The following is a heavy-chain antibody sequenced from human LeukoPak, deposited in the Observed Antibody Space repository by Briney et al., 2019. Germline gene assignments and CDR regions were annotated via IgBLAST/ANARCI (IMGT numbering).Heavy chain of an antibody. CDR3: ARDGARSYDFWSGYSYSSSWYYFDY. J-gene: IGHJ4*02. Sequence: GGSLRLSCAASGFTFSSYAMSWVRQAPGKGLEWVSSISSSSSYIYYADSVKGRFTISRDNAKNSLYLQMNSLRAEDTAVYYCARDGARSYDFWSGYSYSSSWYYFDYWGQGTLVTVSS. D-gene: IGHD3-3*01. CDR2: ISSSSSYI. CDR1: GFTFSSYA. V-gene: IGHV3-21*01.